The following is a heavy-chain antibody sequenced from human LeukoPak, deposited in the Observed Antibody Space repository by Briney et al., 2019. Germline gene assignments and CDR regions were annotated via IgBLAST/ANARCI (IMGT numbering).Heavy chain of an antibody. V-gene: IGHV3-53*01. CDR2: AFSDGRT. CDR3: ARGDFDY. J-gene: IGHJ4*02. CDR1: GITVSTNY. Sequence: GGSLRLSCAASGITVSTNYMSWVCRAPGKGLEWVSIAFSDGRTFYADSVKGRFTISRDSSKNTVFLQMNSLRAEDTAVYYCARGDFDYWGQGTLVTVSS.